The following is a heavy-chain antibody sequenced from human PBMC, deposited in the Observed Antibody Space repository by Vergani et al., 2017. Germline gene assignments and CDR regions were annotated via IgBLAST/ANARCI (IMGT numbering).Heavy chain of an antibody. CDR1: GFTFSNAW. V-gene: IGHV3-23*04. Sequence: EAYLVQSGGGLVTPGGSLRLSCAASGFTFSNAWMSWVRQAPGKGLEWVSAISGSGGSTYYADSVKGRFTISRDNSKNTLYLQMNSLRAEDTAVYYCAKDPQVLRYFDWLSHFDYWGQGTLVTVSS. D-gene: IGHD3-9*01. CDR3: AKDPQVLRYFDWLSHFDY. CDR2: ISGSGGST. J-gene: IGHJ4*02.